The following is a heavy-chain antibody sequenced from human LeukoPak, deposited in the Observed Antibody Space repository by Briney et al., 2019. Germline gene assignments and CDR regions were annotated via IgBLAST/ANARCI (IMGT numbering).Heavy chain of an antibody. J-gene: IGHJ4*02. CDR1: GYTFTSYG. D-gene: IGHD3-10*01. CDR2: ISAYNGNT. Sequence: ASVKVSCKASGYTFTSYGISWVRQAPGQGLEWMGWISAYNGNTNYAQKLQGRVTMTTDTSASTAYTELRSLRSDDTAVYYCARVDYYGSGSYSPDYRGQGTLVTVSS. CDR3: ARVDYYGSGSYSPDY. V-gene: IGHV1-18*01.